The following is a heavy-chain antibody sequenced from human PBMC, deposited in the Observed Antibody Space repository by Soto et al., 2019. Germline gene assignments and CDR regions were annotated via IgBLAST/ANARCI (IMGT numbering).Heavy chain of an antibody. J-gene: IGHJ6*03. Sequence: SVKVSCKASGGTFSSYTISWVRQAPGQGLEWMGRIIPILGIANYAQKFQGRVTITADKSTSTAYMELSSLRSEDAALYYCARSPYDYDALTGGYLYYMDVWGQGTTVTVSS. CDR1: GGTFSSYT. CDR2: IIPILGIA. CDR3: ARSPYDYDALTGGYLYYMDV. V-gene: IGHV1-69*02. D-gene: IGHD3-9*01.